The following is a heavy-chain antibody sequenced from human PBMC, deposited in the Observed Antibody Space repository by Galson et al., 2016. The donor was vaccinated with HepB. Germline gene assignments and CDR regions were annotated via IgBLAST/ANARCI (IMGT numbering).Heavy chain of an antibody. CDR3: ARSGSYYIFDF. CDR1: GGSITDYR. V-gene: IGHV4-59*01. Sequence: SETLSLTCSVSGGSITDYRWSWIRQPPGKGLEWIGYIYGSGSTNYNPSLKSRVTLSVGTSKNQFSLKLSSVTAADTAVYYCARSGSYYIFDFWGQGTLVTVSS. J-gene: IGHJ4*02. D-gene: IGHD1-26*01. CDR2: IYGSGST.